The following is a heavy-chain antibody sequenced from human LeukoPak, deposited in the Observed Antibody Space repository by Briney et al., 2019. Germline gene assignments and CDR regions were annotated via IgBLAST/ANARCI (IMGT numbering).Heavy chain of an antibody. CDR1: GYTFTSYD. CDR2: MNPNSGNT. V-gene: IGHV1-8*01. Sequence: VASVKVSCKASGYTFTSYDINWVRQATGQGLEWMGWMNPNSGNTGYAQKFQGRVTMTRNTSISTAYMELSSLRSEDTAVYYCARGHYYDSSGSYAFDIWGQGTMVTVSS. J-gene: IGHJ3*02. CDR3: ARGHYYDSSGSYAFDI. D-gene: IGHD3-22*01.